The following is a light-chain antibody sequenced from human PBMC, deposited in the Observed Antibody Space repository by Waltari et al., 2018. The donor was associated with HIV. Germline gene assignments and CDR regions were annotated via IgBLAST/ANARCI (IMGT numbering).Light chain of an antibody. CDR1: QSVSSN. J-gene: IGKJ4*01. CDR3: QQYNNWPPLT. CDR2: GAS. Sequence: EIVMTQSQATLPVSPGERATLSCRASQSVSSNLAWYQQKPCQAPMLLIYGASTMATGIPARFSGSGSGTELTLTISSLQSEDFAVYYCQQYNNWPPLTFGGGTKVEI. V-gene: IGKV3-15*01.